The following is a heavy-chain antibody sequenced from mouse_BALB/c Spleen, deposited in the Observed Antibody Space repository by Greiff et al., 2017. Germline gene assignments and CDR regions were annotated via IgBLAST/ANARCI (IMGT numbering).Heavy chain of an antibody. CDR3: ARGGYYYGSD. D-gene: IGHD1-1*01. Sequence: VQLVESGPGLVAPSQSLSITCTVSGFSLTSYGVHWVRQPPGKGLEWLGVIWAGGSTNYNSALMSRLSISKDNSKSQVFLKMNSLQTDDTAMYYCARGGYYYGSDWGQGTLVTVSA. CDR2: IWAGGST. V-gene: IGHV2-9*02. CDR1: GFSLTSYG. J-gene: IGHJ3*01.